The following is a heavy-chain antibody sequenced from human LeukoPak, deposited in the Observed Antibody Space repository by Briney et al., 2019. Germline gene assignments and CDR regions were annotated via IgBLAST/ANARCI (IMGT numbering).Heavy chain of an antibody. J-gene: IGHJ5*02. V-gene: IGHV4-4*07. CDR1: GGSISSYF. Sequence: SETLSLTCSVSGGSISSYFLSWIRQPAGKGLEWVGRIHSGTTTYNPSLKSRVTMSLDTSKNQVSLTLRSVTAADTALYYCTRDSGTTGEVKFDPWGQGTLVTVSS. CDR3: TRDSGTTGEVKFDP. D-gene: IGHD4-17*01. CDR2: IHSGTT.